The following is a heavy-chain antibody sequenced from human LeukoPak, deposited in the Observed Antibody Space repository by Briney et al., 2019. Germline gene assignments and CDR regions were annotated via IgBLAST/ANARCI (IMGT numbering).Heavy chain of an antibody. CDR1: GFTFSTYA. CDR2: IFFDGSNK. CDR3: AKDAGFAYYYDSSGYSSYFDY. J-gene: IGHJ4*02. Sequence: GGSLRLSCAASGFTFSTYAMHWVRQAPGKGLDWVAFIFFDGSNKYYADSVKGRFTISRDDSKNTLYLQMDSLRPEDTAVYYCAKDAGFAYYYDSSGYSSYFDYWGQGTLVTVSS. V-gene: IGHV3-30-3*01. D-gene: IGHD3-22*01.